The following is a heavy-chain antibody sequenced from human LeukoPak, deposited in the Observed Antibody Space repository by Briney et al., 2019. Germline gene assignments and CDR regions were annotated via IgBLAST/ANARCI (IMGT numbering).Heavy chain of an antibody. V-gene: IGHV4-30-2*01. CDR2: IYHSGST. Sequence: SQTLSLTCAVSGGSISSGGYSWSWIRQPPGKGLEWIGYIYHSGSTYYNPSLKSRVTISVDRSKNQLSLKPSSVTAADTAVYYCARDSGTFDYWGQGTLVTVSS. D-gene: IGHD3-10*01. CDR3: ARDSGTFDY. J-gene: IGHJ4*02. CDR1: GGSISSGGYS.